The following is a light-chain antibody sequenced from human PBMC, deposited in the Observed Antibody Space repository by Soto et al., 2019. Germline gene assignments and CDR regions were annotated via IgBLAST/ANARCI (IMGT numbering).Light chain of an antibody. CDR2: GAS. V-gene: IGKV3-20*01. CDR1: QSVSSDF. J-gene: IGKJ3*01. Sequence: EIVLTQSPVILSLSPGDRATLSCRASQSVSSDFLVWYQQKPGQAPRLLIYGASSRATGIPDRFSGSGSGTDFILTISRLEPEDFAVYYCQHYDNTPPSVTFGPGTKVDIK. CDR3: QHYDNTPPSVT.